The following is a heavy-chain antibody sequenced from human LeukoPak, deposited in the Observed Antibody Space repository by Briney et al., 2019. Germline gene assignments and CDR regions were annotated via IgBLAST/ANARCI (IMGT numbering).Heavy chain of an antibody. V-gene: IGHV3-11*04. CDR1: GFTFSDYY. CDR2: ISSSGSTI. J-gene: IGHJ3*02. CDR3: ARSDYDILTGFDAFDI. D-gene: IGHD3-9*01. Sequence: GGSLRLSCAASGFTFSDYYMSWIRQAPGKGLEWVSYISSSGSTIYYADSVKGRFTISRDNAKNSLYLQMNSLRAEDTAVYYCARSDYDILTGFDAFDIWGQGTMVTVSS.